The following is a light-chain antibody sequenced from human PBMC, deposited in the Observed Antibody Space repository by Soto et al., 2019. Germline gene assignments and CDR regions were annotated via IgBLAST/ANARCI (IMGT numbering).Light chain of an antibody. Sequence: QSVLTQPASVSGSPGQSITISCTGTSSDVGGYNYVSWYQQHPGKAPKLMIYDVSNCPSGVSNRFSGSKSGNTASLTISGLQAEDEADYYCSSYTNSSPFVFGTGTKLTVL. V-gene: IGLV2-14*01. CDR1: SSDVGGYNY. CDR2: DVS. J-gene: IGLJ1*01. CDR3: SSYTNSSPFV.